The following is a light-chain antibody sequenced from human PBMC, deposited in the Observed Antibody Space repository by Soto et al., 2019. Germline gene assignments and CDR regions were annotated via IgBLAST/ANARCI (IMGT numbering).Light chain of an antibody. CDR1: SSDVGGYNY. CDR2: EVN. Sequence: QSVLTQPPSASGAPGQSVTISCTGTSSDVGGYNYVSWYQQHPGKVPKVLISEVNKRPSGVPDRFSGSKSGNTASLTVSGLPADDVVDYYCRSIAGTFFFFGSWSKVTV. V-gene: IGLV2-8*01. CDR3: RSIAGTFFF. J-gene: IGLJ1*01.